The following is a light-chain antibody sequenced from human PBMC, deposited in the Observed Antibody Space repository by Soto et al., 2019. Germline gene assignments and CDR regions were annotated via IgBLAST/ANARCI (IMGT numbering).Light chain of an antibody. Sequence: DIQMTQSPSTLSASVGDRVAITCRASQSISTWLAWYQQKPGKAPKLLIYDASSLESGVPSRFGGGGSGTEFTLTIASLQPDDFATYYCQQYNSYSRTFGQGTKVDI. J-gene: IGKJ1*01. CDR2: DAS. V-gene: IGKV1-5*01. CDR1: QSISTW. CDR3: QQYNSYSRT.